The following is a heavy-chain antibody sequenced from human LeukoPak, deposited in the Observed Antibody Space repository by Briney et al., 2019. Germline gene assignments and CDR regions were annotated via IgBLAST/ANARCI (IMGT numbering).Heavy chain of an antibody. V-gene: IGHV1-69*05. D-gene: IGHD4-17*01. Sequence: ASVKVSCKASGGTFSNYAISWVRQAPGRGLEWMGRIIPIFGTANYAQKFQGRVTITTDESTSTAYMELSSLRSEDTAVYYCARERTTVTKLNYYYYMDVWGKGTAVTVSS. CDR2: IIPIFGTA. CDR3: ARERTTVTKLNYYYYMDV. J-gene: IGHJ6*03. CDR1: GGTFSNYA.